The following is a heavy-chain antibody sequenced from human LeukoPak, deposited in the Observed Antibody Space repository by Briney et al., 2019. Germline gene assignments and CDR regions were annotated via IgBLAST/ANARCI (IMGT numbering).Heavy chain of an antibody. J-gene: IGHJ6*02. Sequence: GGSLRLSCAASGFTFSSYSLNWVRQAPGKGLEWVSSISTSSIYIYYADSVKGRFTISRDNAKNSLYLQMNSLRAEDTAVYYCARDKNYDSSGYYPVNYGMDVWGQGTTVTVSS. CDR3: ARDKNYDSSGYYPVNYGMDV. V-gene: IGHV3-21*01. D-gene: IGHD3-22*01. CDR2: ISTSSIYI. CDR1: GFTFSSYS.